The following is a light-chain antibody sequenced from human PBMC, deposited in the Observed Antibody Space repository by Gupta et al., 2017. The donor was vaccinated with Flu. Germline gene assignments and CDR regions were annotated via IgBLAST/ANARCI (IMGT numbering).Light chain of an antibody. J-gene: IGKJ3*01. Sequence: DIVLTQSPATLSLAPGERATISCRASQGVSNYLAWYQQKPGQPPRLLIYDAYNRSPGIPARFIGSGSGTDYTLTISNREPEDFAVYYCQQRSSWPPVTFGPGTRVDIK. V-gene: IGKV3-11*01. CDR3: QQRSSWPPVT. CDR2: DAY. CDR1: QGVSNY.